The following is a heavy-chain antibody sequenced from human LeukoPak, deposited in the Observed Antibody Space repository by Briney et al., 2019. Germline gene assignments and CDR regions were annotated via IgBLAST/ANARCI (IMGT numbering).Heavy chain of an antibody. CDR3: ARNYGSGRLHNWFDP. D-gene: IGHD3-10*01. V-gene: IGHV4-39*01. Sequence: PSETLSLTCTVSGGSIIGSSSYYWAWIRQPPGKGLEWIGNIYYSGSTYYNPSLKSRVTMSVDTSKNQFSLKLIPVTAADTAVYYCARNYGSGRLHNWFDPWGQGTLVTVSS. CDR1: GGSIIGSSSYY. CDR2: IYYSGST. J-gene: IGHJ5*02.